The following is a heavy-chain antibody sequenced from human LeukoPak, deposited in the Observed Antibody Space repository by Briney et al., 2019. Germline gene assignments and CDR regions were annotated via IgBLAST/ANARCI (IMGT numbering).Heavy chain of an antibody. CDR3: ARNYYDSSAYYYFDY. D-gene: IGHD3-22*01. V-gene: IGHV3-66*01. CDR1: GFTVSNSY. Sequence: GSLRLSCAASGFTVSNSYMNWVRQAPGKGLEWVSLIYSGGGTYYADSVKGRFTISRDNSKNTLYLQMNSLRAEDTAVYYCARNYYDSSAYYYFDYWGQGTLVTVSS. CDR2: IYSGGGT. J-gene: IGHJ4*02.